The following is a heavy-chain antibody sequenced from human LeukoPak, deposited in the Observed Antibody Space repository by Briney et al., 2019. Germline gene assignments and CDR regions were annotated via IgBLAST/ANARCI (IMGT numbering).Heavy chain of an antibody. CDR1: GGSISNYY. V-gene: IGHV4-59*01. Sequence: EPSETLSLTCTVSGGSISNYYWSWIRQPPGKGLEWIGYIYYSGSTNYNPSLKSRVTISVDTSKNQFSLKLSSVTAADTAVYYCARAPTHDYWGQGTLVTVSS. J-gene: IGHJ4*02. CDR2: IYYSGST. CDR3: ARAPTHDY.